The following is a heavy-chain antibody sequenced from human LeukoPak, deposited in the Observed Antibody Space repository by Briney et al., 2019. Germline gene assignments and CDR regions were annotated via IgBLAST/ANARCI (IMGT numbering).Heavy chain of an antibody. CDR3: ARSYCGGDCYPLDY. Sequence: GASAKVSCKASGCTFSSYAISWLRQAPGQGLEWMGGIIPIFGTANYAQKFQGRVTITADKSTNTPYLELSSLRSEDTAVYYCARSYCGGDCYPLDYWGQGTLVTVSS. D-gene: IGHD2-21*02. CDR1: GCTFSSYA. J-gene: IGHJ4*02. V-gene: IGHV1-69*06. CDR2: IIPIFGTA.